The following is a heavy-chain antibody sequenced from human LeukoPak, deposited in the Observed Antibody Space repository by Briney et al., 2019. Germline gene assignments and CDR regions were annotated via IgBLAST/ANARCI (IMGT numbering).Heavy chain of an antibody. CDR3: ARHSCTGSSCHFDY. J-gene: IGHJ4*02. CDR2: INPRGGST. D-gene: IGHD2-15*01. Sequence: ASVKVSCKASGYTFIDYYMHWVRQAPGQGLEWMGIINPRGGSTTYAQKLQGRVTMTRDTSTSTVYMELSSLRSEDTALYYCARHSCTGSSCHFDYWGQGTLVTVSS. CDR1: GYTFIDYY. V-gene: IGHV1-46*04.